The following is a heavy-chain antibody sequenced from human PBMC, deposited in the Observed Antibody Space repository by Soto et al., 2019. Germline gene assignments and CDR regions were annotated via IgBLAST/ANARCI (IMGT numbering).Heavy chain of an antibody. J-gene: IGHJ6*02. Sequence: EVQLVESGGGLVKPGGSPRLSCAASGFTFSSYSMNWVRQAPGKGLEWVSSISSSSSYIYYADSVKGRFTISRDNAKNSLYLLMNSLRAEDTAVYYCARVPLQTTVTTHYYYYGMDVWGQGTTVTVSS. V-gene: IGHV3-21*01. CDR1: GFTFSSYS. CDR3: ARVPLQTTVTTHYYYYGMDV. D-gene: IGHD4-17*01. CDR2: ISSSSSYI.